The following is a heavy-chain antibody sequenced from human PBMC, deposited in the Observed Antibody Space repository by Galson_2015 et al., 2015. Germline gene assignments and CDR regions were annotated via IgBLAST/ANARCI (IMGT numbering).Heavy chain of an antibody. CDR2: INAGNGNT. V-gene: IGHV1-3*01. Sequence: SVKVSCKASGYTFTSYAMHWVRQAPGQRLEWMGWINAGNGNTKYSQKFQGRVTITRDTSASTAYMELSSLRSEDTAVYYCARVLRVYCSGGSCYSGEAYYYYYGMDVWGQGTTVTVSS. D-gene: IGHD2-15*01. J-gene: IGHJ6*02. CDR3: ARVLRVYCSGGSCYSGEAYYYYYGMDV. CDR1: GYTFTSYA.